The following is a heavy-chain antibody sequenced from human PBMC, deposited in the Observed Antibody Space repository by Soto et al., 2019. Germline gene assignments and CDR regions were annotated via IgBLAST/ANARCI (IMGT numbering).Heavy chain of an antibody. D-gene: IGHD3-3*01. J-gene: IGHJ4*02. V-gene: IGHV4-59*08. CDR1: GGSISSYY. CDR3: TRHEDGGEYYDFWSGYYLPLPFDY. Sequence: PSETLSLTCTVSGGSISSYYWSWIRQPPGKGLEWIGYIYYSGSTNYNPSLKSRVTISVDTSKNQFSLKLSSVTAADTAVYYCTRHEDGGEYYDFWSGYYLPLPFDYWGQGTLVTVSS. CDR2: IYYSGST.